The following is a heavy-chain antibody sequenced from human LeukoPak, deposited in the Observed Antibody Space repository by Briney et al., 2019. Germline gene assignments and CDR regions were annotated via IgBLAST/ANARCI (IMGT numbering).Heavy chain of an antibody. CDR2: SRGSGGGT. CDR1: GFTSSSYA. D-gene: IGHD4-17*01. V-gene: IGHV3-23*01. CDR3: AKDWDDYGDYLPLDY. J-gene: IGHJ4*02. Sequence: GALGHSCAASGFTSSSYAMSRVRQAPGKGLEWVSASRGSGGGTYYADSVKGRFIISRDNSENTLYLQMNSLRAEDTAIYYCAKDWDDYGDYLPLDYWGQGTLVTVSS.